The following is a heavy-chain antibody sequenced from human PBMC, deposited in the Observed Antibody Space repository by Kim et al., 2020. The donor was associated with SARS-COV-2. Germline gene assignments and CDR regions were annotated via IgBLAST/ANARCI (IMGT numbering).Heavy chain of an antibody. D-gene: IGHD3-10*01. V-gene: IGHV7-4-1*02. CDR1: GYTFTSYA. CDR2: INTNTGNP. CDR3: ARDRNFVLLMVQGVMWGRQYYYYGMDV. Sequence: ASVKVSCKPSGYTFTSYAMNWVRQAPGQGLEWMGWINTNTGNPTYAQGFTGRFVFSLDTSVSTAYLQISSLKAEDTAVYYCARDRNFVLLMVQGVMWGRQYYYYGMDVWGQGTTVTVSS. J-gene: IGHJ6*02.